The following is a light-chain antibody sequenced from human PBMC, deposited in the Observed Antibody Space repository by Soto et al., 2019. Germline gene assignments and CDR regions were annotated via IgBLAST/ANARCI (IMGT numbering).Light chain of an antibody. CDR3: SSYTSSSTLEV. CDR2: EVS. CDR1: SSDVGGYNY. V-gene: IGLV2-14*01. J-gene: IGLJ1*01. Sequence: QSALTQPASVPGSPGQSITISCTGTSSDVGGYNYVSWYQQHPGKAPKLMIYEVSNRPSGVSNRFSGSKSGNTASLTISGLQAEDEADYYCSSYTSSSTLEVFGTGTKVTLL.